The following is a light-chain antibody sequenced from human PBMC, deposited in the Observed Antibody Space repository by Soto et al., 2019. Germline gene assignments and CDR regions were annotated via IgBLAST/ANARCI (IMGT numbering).Light chain of an antibody. CDR2: GAS. Sequence: EIVMTQSPATLSVSPGERATLSCRASQSVSSNLSWYQQKPGQAPRLLIYGASTRATGIPARFSGSGSGTEFTLTISSLQSEDFAVYYCQQYNNWPITFGKGHDWRLN. CDR1: QSVSSN. J-gene: IGKJ5*01. V-gene: IGKV3-15*01. CDR3: QQYNNWPIT.